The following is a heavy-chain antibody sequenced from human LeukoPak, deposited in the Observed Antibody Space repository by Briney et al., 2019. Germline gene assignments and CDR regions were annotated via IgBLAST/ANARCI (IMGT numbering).Heavy chain of an antibody. V-gene: IGHV4-39*07. CDR1: GGSISSSSYY. D-gene: IGHD3-3*01. Sequence: PSETLSLTCAVSGGSISSSSYYWGWIRQPPGKGLEWIGSIYYSGSTYYNPSLKSRVTISVDTSKNQFSLKLSSVTAADTAVYYCASWSRRPHQRSYYFDYWGQGTLVTVSS. J-gene: IGHJ4*02. CDR2: IYYSGST. CDR3: ASWSRRPHQRSYYFDY.